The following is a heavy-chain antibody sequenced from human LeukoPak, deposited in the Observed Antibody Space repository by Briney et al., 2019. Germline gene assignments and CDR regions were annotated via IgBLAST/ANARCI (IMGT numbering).Heavy chain of an antibody. CDR1: GYTFTTYD. CDR2: MNPNSGNT. D-gene: IGHD2-15*01. CDR3: ARGLVVLAATSWAFDI. Sequence: ASVKVSCKASGYTFTTYDINWVRQATGQGLEWMGWMNPNSGNTGYAQKFQGRVTMTRNTSISTAYVELSSLRSEDTAVYYCARGLVVLAATSWAFDIWGHGTMVTVSS. J-gene: IGHJ3*02. V-gene: IGHV1-8*01.